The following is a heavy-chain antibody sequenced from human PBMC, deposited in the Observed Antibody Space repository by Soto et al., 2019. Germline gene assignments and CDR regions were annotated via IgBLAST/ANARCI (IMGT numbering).Heavy chain of an antibody. CDR2: PIPIIGTT. J-gene: IGHJ1*01. CDR3: AAGDSRDTGDH. Sequence: QVQLVQSGAEVKKPGSSVKVSCKASGDTLSTHGISWVRQAPGQGLEWMGGPIPIIGTTDYAEKCQGRVTITADESTTTSYMELSSLRPDDTAVDYCAAGDSRDTGDHWGQGTLVTVAS. D-gene: IGHD5-18*01. CDR1: GDTLSTHG. V-gene: IGHV1-69*01.